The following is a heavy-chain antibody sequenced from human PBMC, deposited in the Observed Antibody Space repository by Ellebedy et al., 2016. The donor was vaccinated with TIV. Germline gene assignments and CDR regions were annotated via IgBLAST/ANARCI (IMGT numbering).Heavy chain of an antibody. J-gene: IGHJ5*02. CDR2: LDTRGDTT. V-gene: IGHV3-23*01. CDR1: GSTFSCCA. D-gene: IGHD2-15*01. CDR3: AKELQSCSAGICLHNYFDP. Sequence: PGGSLRLSCAASGSTFSCCAFSWARQAPGKGLAWVSVLDTRGDTTYADSVKGRFTISRDNSKNTVYLQINSLRTDDTAIYYCAKELQSCSAGICLHNYFDPWGQGTLVTVSS.